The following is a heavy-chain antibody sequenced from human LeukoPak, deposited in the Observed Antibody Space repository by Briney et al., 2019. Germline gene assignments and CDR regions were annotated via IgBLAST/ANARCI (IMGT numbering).Heavy chain of an antibody. CDR3: ARARSMGSSWYFDY. CDR1: GGPISSGDYY. CDR2: IYYSGST. V-gene: IGHV4-30-4*01. D-gene: IGHD6-13*01. J-gene: IGHJ4*02. Sequence: SQTLSLTCTVSGGPISSGDYYWSWIRQPPGKGLEWIGYIYYSGSTYYNPSLKSRVTISVDTSKNQFSLKLSSVTAADTAVYYCARARSMGSSWYFDYWGQGTLVTVSS.